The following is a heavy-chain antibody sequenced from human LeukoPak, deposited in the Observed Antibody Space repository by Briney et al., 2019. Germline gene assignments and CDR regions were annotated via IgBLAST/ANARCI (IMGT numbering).Heavy chain of an antibody. J-gene: IGHJ3*02. D-gene: IGHD3-22*01. CDR1: GGSFSGYY. CDR2: INHSGST. Sequence: SETLSLTCAVYGGSFSGYYWSWIRQPPGKGLEGIGEINHSGSTNYNPSLKSRVTISVDTSKNQFSLKLSSVTAADTAVYYCARTITMIVGDAFDIWGQGTMVTVSS. V-gene: IGHV4-34*01. CDR3: ARTITMIVGDAFDI.